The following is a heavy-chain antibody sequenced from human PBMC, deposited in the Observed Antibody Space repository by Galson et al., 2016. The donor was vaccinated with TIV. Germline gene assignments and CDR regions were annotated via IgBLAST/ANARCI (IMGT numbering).Heavy chain of an antibody. Sequence: SLRLSCAASGFTFSSYEMNWVRQAPGKGLEWVSYISNRGSMKFYADSVKGRFTVSRDNAKSSLYLQMNSLRAEDTAVYYCARERSGNDFENWFDPWGQGTLVTVSS. J-gene: IGHJ5*02. CDR2: ISNRGSMK. D-gene: IGHD1-1*01. CDR1: GFTFSSYE. CDR3: ARERSGNDFENWFDP. V-gene: IGHV3-48*03.